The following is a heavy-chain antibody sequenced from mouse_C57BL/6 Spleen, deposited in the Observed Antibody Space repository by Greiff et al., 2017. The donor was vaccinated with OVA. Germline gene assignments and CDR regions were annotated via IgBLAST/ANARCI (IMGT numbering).Heavy chain of an antibody. CDR1: GYAFSSSW. CDR3: ARLEDYDGAWFAY. D-gene: IGHD2-4*01. CDR2: IYPGDGDT. V-gene: IGHV1-82*01. Sequence: QVHVKQSGPELVKPGASVKISCKASGYAFSSSWMNWVKQRPGKGLEWIGRIYPGDGDTNYNGKFNGKATLTADKSSSTAYMQLSSLTSEDSAVYFCARLEDYDGAWFAYWGQGTLVTVSA. J-gene: IGHJ3*01.